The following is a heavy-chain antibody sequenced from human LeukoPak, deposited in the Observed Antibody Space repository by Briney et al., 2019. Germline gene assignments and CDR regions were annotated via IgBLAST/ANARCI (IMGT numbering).Heavy chain of an antibody. J-gene: IGHJ4*02. CDR2: IDPDTGDT. Sequence: ASVKVSCKPSGYTFIDHYRHWVRQAPGQALKSLGWIDPDTGDTNYPQKFQGRVAMTRDTPSSTAYMELNRLRSDDTAVYYCARAGHNSNSGGYDFWGLGTLVTVSS. V-gene: IGHV1-2*02. CDR3: ARAGHNSNSGGYDF. CDR1: GYTFIDHY. D-gene: IGHD3-22*01.